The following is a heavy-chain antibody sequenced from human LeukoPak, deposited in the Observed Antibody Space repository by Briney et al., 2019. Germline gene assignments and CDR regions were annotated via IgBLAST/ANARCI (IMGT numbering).Heavy chain of an antibody. J-gene: IGHJ4*02. Sequence: PGGSLRLSCAASGFTFSSYGMHWVRQAPGKGLEWVSAISESGDATYYADSVRGRFTISRDNSKNTLYLQMTRLRVDDTAIYYWAKDRDDWGQGTLVTVPT. CDR1: GFTFSSYG. CDR3: AKDRDD. V-gene: IGHV3-23*01. CDR2: ISESGDAT.